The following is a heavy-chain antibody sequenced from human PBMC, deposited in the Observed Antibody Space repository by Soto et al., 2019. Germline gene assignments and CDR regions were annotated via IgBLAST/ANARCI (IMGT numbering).Heavy chain of an antibody. J-gene: IGHJ6*02. CDR2: ISYDGTAK. Sequence: QPGGSLRLSCAASGFDFSDHGMHWVRQAPGEGLEWVTVISYDGTAKYYEESVKGRFTTSRDNSKKTLYLQIDSLRVEDTAVYYCAKDEGRFLRNYFNYGIDVWGLGTTVTVSS. CDR3: AKDEGRFLRNYFNYGIDV. V-gene: IGHV3-33*03. CDR1: GFDFSDHG. D-gene: IGHD3-3*01.